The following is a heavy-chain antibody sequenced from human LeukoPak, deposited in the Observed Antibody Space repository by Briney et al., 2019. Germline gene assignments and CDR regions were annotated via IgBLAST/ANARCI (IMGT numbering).Heavy chain of an antibody. V-gene: IGHV3-23*01. CDR2: IGGSGDTT. Sequence: PEGSLRLSCAASGFTFSSYAMTWVRQAPGRGLEWVAAIGGSGDTTYYADSVRGRFTISRDNSKNTLYLQMNSLRAEDTGVYYCAKDLSFVLRGSPFYFDYWGQGTQVTVSS. CDR3: AKDLSFVLRGSPFYFDY. J-gene: IGHJ4*02. CDR1: GFTFSSYA. D-gene: IGHD6-25*01.